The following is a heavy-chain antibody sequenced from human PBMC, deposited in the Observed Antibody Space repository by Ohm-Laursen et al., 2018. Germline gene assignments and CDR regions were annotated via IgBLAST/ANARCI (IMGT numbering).Heavy chain of an antibody. CDR3: ARDDRSNWYYFDY. V-gene: IGHV1-18*01. D-gene: IGHD6-13*01. CDR1: GYTFTKYG. CDR2: ISPYNGNA. J-gene: IGHJ4*02. Sequence: GSSVKVSCKASGYTFTKYGVSWVRQAPGQGLEWMGWISPYNGNAHYSQKVQGRVTMTIDTSTSTAYMELRSLRSDDTAVYYCARDDRSNWYYFDYWGQGTLVTVSS.